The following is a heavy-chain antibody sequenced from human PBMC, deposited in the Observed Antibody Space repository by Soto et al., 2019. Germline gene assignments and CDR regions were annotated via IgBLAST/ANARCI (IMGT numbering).Heavy chain of an antibody. Sequence: SETLSLTCTVSGGSISSSSYYWGWIRQPPGKGLEWIGSIYYSGSTYYNPSLKSRVTISVDTSKNQFSLKLSSVTAAVTAVYYCACIFSGGYGYGFYYYGMDVWGQGTTVT. V-gene: IGHV4-39*01. CDR1: GGSISSSSYY. CDR3: ACIFSGGYGYGFYYYGMDV. J-gene: IGHJ6*02. CDR2: IYYSGST. D-gene: IGHD5-18*01.